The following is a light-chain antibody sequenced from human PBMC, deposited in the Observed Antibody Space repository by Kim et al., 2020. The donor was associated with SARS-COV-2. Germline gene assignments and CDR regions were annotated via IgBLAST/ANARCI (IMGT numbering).Light chain of an antibody. Sequence: SYELTQPPSVSVSPGQTASITCSGDKLGDKYACWYQQKPGQSHVLVIYQDSKRPSGIPERFSGSNSGNTATLTISGTQAMDEADYYCQAWDSSTHVVFGG. CDR2: QDS. CDR3: QAWDSSTHVV. J-gene: IGLJ2*01. V-gene: IGLV3-1*01. CDR1: KLGDKY.